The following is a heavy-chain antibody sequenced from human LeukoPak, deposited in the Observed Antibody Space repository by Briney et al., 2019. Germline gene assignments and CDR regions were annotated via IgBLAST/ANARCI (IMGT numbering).Heavy chain of an antibody. CDR2: IYTSGST. CDR3: ARGVGAAAGNSDY. V-gene: IGHV4-61*02. J-gene: IGHJ4*02. D-gene: IGHD6-13*01. Sequence: ASETLSLTCTVSGGSISSGSYYWSWIRQPAGKGLEWIGRIYTSGSTNYNPSLKSRVTISVDTSKNQFSLKLSSVTAADTAVYYCARGVGAAAGNSDYWGQGTLVTVSS. CDR1: GGSISSGSYY.